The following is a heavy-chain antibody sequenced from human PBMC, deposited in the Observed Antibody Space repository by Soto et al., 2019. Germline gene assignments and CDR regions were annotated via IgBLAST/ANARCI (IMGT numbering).Heavy chain of an antibody. CDR1: GASISSTSSGDW. D-gene: IGHD1-26*01. J-gene: IGHJ4*02. CDR3: AKMVGATLVDY. V-gene: IGHV4-4*02. Sequence: QVQLQESGPGLVKPSGTLSLTCTVSGASISSTSSGDWWSWVRQPPGKGLEWIGEIHHSGNTNYNPSLKGRVSMSVDKSKNQFSLRLSSVTAADTAAYYCAKMVGATLVDYWGQGTLVTVSS. CDR2: IHHSGNT.